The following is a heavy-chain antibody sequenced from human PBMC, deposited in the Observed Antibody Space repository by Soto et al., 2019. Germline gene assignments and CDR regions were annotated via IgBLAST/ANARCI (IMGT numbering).Heavy chain of an antibody. Sequence: QLHLQESGPGLVEPSETLSLTCTVSGGSFSSSNYYWGWIRQPPGKGLEWIGNIFYGGGSGVDDYSPPLKGRVTTSVDTSKNQFSLNMRSLTAADTAVYFCARRGGGDCLFDSWGQGKLVTVSS. D-gene: IGHD2-21*02. CDR1: GGSFSSSNYY. J-gene: IGHJ4*02. CDR2: IFYGGGSGVD. CDR3: ARRGGGDCLFDS. V-gene: IGHV4-39*01.